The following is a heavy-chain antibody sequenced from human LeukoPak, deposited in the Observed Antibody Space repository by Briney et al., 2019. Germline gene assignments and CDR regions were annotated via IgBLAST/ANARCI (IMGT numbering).Heavy chain of an antibody. J-gene: IGHJ4*02. CDR2: ISSSSSAI. D-gene: IGHD1-26*01. CDR1: GFTFSSYS. Sequence: GGSLRLSCAASGFTFSSYSMNWVRQAPGKGLEWVSFISSSSSAIYYADSVKGRFTISRDNAKNSLYLQMNSLRAEDTAVYYCARDRGGSYSANYWGQGTLVTVSS. V-gene: IGHV3-48*04. CDR3: ARDRGGSYSANY.